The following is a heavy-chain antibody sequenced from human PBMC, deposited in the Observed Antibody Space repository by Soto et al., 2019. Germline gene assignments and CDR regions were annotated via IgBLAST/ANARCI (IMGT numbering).Heavy chain of an antibody. Sequence: GGSLRLSCAASGFTFSSYAMSWVRQAPGKGLEWVSAISGSGGSTYYADSVKGRFTISRDNSKNTLYLQMNSLRAEDTAVYYCAKLGDDIVVEPAATPPYYYYYMDVWGKVTTVTVSS. CDR2: ISGSGGST. D-gene: IGHD2-2*01. V-gene: IGHV3-23*01. J-gene: IGHJ6*03. CDR1: GFTFSSYA. CDR3: AKLGDDIVVEPAATPPYYYYYMDV.